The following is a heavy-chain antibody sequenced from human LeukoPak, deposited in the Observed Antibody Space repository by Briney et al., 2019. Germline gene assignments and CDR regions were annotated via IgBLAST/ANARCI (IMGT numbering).Heavy chain of an antibody. CDR3: ARGGDGYNLLPSFDY. D-gene: IGHD5-24*01. J-gene: IGHJ4*02. V-gene: IGHV1-18*01. CDR2: ITPYTGNT. Sequence: ASVKVSCKTSGYTFTTHGISWVRLAPGQGLEWMGWITPYTGNTQYAQKLQGRVTLTADTSTRTAYMELTSLTSDDTAVYYCARGGDGYNLLPSFDYWGQGTLVTVSS. CDR1: GYTFTTHG.